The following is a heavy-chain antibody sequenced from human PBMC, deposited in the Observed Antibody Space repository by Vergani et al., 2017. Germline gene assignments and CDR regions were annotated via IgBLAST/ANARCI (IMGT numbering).Heavy chain of an antibody. V-gene: IGHV4-39*01. CDR2: LDYSGST. D-gene: IGHD2-15*01. CDR3: ASKRGACRAAYCHSYDF. Sequence: QVQLQESGPGLVKPSETLSLTCTVSGDSVISTDYHWGWIRQPPGKGLEWVGSLDYSGSTSYNPYLGSLISVSFETPKNQFSLRLTSVTAAYTAVYYCASKRGACRAAYCHSYDFWGPGTLVGVSS. J-gene: IGHJ4*02. CDR1: GDSVISTDYH.